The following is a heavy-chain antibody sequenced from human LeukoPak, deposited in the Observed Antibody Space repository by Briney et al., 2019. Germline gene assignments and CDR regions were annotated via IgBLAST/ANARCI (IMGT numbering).Heavy chain of an antibody. J-gene: IGHJ6*02. CDR3: ARTLWFGELFLYYYYGMDV. CDR1: GFTFSSYG. CDR2: ISYDGSNK. D-gene: IGHD3-10*01. Sequence: GGSLRLSCAASGFTFSSYGMHWVRQAPGKGLEWVAVISYDGSNKYYADSVKGRFTISRDNSKNTLYLQMNSLRAEDTAVYYCARTLWFGELFLYYYYGMDVWGQGTTVTVSS. V-gene: IGHV3-30*19.